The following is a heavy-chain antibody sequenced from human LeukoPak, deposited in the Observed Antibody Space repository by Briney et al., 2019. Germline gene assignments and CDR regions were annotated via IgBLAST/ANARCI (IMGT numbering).Heavy chain of an antibody. CDR3: AKDTLPITMVRGAGYFDY. D-gene: IGHD3-10*01. CDR2: ISGSGGST. Sequence: GGSLRLSCAASGFTFSSYGMHWVRQAPGKGLEWVSAISGSGGSTYYADSVKGRFTISRDNSKNTLYLQMNSLRAEDTAVYYCAKDTLPITMVRGAGYFDYWGQGTLVTVSS. V-gene: IGHV3-23*01. J-gene: IGHJ4*02. CDR1: GFTFSSYG.